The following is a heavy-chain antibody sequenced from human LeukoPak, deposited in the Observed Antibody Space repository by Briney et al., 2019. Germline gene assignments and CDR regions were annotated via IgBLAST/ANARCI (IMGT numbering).Heavy chain of an antibody. J-gene: IGHJ4*02. CDR3: VRVGGGSGSRDY. D-gene: IGHD1-26*01. Sequence: GGSLRLSCATSGFSFSSYAMSWVRQAPGKGLEWVSAMSSSDDGRYYAASVRGRFTISRDTSRSTLYLQMDSLRAEDTAVYYCVRVGGGSGSRDYWGQGALVTVSS. CDR2: MSSSDDGR. V-gene: IGHV3-23*01. CDR1: GFSFSSYA.